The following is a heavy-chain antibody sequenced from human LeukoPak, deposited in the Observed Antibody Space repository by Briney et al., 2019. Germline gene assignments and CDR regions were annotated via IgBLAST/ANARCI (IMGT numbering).Heavy chain of an antibody. CDR3: AKLGSSWYYFDY. V-gene: IGHV3-23*01. J-gene: IGHJ4*02. CDR2: ISGSGGIT. Sequence: GGSLRLACAASGFTFSSYDMIWVRQAPGKGLEWVSDISGSGGITNYADSVKGRFIISRDSSKETLDLQMNSLRVEDTAVYYCAKLGSSWYYFDYWGQGTLVTVSS. D-gene: IGHD6-13*01. CDR1: GFTFSSYD.